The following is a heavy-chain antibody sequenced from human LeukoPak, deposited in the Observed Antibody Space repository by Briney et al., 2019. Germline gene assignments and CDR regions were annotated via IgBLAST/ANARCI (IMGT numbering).Heavy chain of an antibody. V-gene: IGHV1-8*01. J-gene: IGHJ3*02. CDR2: MNPNSGNT. CDR3: ARSSSTLSDAFDI. Sequence: ASVKVSCKASGYTFTSSDINWVRQATGQGLEWMGWMNPNSGNTASAQKFQGRVTMTRNTSISTAYMELSSLRSEETAVYYCARSSSTLSDAFDIWGQGTMVTVSS. CDR1: GYTFTSSD.